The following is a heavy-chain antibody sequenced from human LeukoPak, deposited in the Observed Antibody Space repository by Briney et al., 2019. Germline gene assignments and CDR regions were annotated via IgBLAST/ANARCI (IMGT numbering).Heavy chain of an antibody. J-gene: IGHJ4*02. V-gene: IGHV1-69*13. D-gene: IGHD1-1*01. CDR1: GGTFSSYA. Sequence: SVKVSCKASGGTFSSYAISWVRQAPGQGLEWMGGIIPIFGTANYAQKFQGRVTITADESTSTAYMELSSLRSEDTAVYYCARGTRSINYFDYWGQGTLVTVSS. CDR2: IIPIFGTA. CDR3: ARGTRSINYFDY.